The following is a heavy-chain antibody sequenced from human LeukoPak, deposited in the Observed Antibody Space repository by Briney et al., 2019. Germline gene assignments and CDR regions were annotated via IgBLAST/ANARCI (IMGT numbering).Heavy chain of an antibody. CDR1: GGSISSGDYY. CDR3: ARGSGTTVVTRRYYYYYIYV. Sequence: TSQTLSLTCTVSGGSISSGDYYWSWIRQPPGKGLEWIGYIYYSGSTYYNPSLKSRVTISVDTSKNQFSLKLSSVTAADTAVYYCARGSGTTVVTRRYYYYYIYVWGKGTTVTVSS. CDR2: IYYSGST. D-gene: IGHD4-23*01. J-gene: IGHJ6*03. V-gene: IGHV4-30-4*08.